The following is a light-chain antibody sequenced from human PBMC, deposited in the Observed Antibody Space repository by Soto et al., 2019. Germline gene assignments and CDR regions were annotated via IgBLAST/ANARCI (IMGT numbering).Light chain of an antibody. J-gene: IGKJ2*01. CDR2: GAS. CDR1: QSVSSN. CDR3: QQSNKWPPYT. V-gene: IGKV3-15*01. Sequence: EVVMTQSPATLSVSPGDRATLSCRASQSVSSNLAWYQQKPGQAPRLLIYGASSRATGIPARFSGSGSGTEFTLTISSLQSEDFAVYYCQQSNKWPPYTFVQGTKLEIK.